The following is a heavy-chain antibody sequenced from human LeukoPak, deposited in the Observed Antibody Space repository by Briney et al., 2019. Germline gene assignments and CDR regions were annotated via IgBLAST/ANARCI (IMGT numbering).Heavy chain of an antibody. D-gene: IGHD3-10*01. V-gene: IGHV4-39*07. CDR1: GGSISSSSYY. CDR2: IYYSGST. Sequence: SETLSLTCTVSGGSISSSSYYWGWIRQPPGKGLEWIGSIYYSGSTYYNPSLKSRVTISVDTSKNQFSLKLSSVTAADTAVYYCAREVTVLLWFGELLPKPSDHYMDVWGKGTTVTVSS. CDR3: AREVTVLLWFGELLPKPSDHYMDV. J-gene: IGHJ6*03.